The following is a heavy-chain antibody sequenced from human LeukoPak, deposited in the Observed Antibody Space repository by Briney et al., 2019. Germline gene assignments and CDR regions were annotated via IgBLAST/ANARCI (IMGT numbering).Heavy chain of an antibody. CDR1: GFTFSSYW. D-gene: IGHD1-14*01. CDR2: IYIDGSST. CDR3: ARGLDGSVDY. V-gene: IGHV3-74*01. Sequence: GGSLRLSCAASGFTFSSYWMHWVRQAPGKGLVWVSRIYIDGSSTSYADSVKGRFTISRDNAKNTLYLQMNSLRDEDTAVYYCARGLDGSVDYWGLGTLVTVSS. J-gene: IGHJ4*02.